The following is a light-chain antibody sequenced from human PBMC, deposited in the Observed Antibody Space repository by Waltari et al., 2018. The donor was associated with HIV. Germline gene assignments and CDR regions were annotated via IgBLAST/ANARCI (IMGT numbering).Light chain of an antibody. CDR2: GNK. Sequence: QSMLTQPPSVSGAPGQRVTISCTGSSSTIGADYDVHWYQQIPGTAPKLLISGNKNRPAGVPDRFSASKSVTSTSLSISGLQAGEEADYFCQSYDISLSASVVFGGGTRLTVL. V-gene: IGLV1-40*01. CDR1: SSTIGADYD. J-gene: IGLJ2*01. CDR3: QSYDISLSASVV.